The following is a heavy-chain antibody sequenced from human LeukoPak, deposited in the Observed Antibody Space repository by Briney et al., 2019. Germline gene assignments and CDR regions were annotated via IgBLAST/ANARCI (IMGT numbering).Heavy chain of an antibody. V-gene: IGHV1-69*13. J-gene: IGHJ4*02. CDR1: GGTFSSYA. D-gene: IGHD2-2*01. CDR3: ARARTQLLVGTFDY. Sequence: ASVKVSCKASGGTFSSYAISWVRQAPGQGLEWMGGIIPIFGTANYAQKFRGRVTITADESTSTAYMELSSLKSEDTAVYYCARARTQLLVGTFDYWGQGTLVTVSS. CDR2: IIPIFGTA.